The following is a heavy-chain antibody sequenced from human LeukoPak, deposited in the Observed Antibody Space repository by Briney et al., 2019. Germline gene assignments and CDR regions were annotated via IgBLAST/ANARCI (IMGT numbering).Heavy chain of an antibody. D-gene: IGHD3-10*01. CDR3: ARVMVRGVIPPLYYYGMDV. CDR2: ISYDGSNK. V-gene: IGHV3-30-3*01. J-gene: IGHJ6*02. Sequence: PGGSLRLSCAASGFTFSSYDMHWVRQAPGKGLEWVAVISYDGSNKYYADSVKGRFTISRDNSKNTLYLQMNSLRAEDTAVYYCARVMVRGVIPPLYYYGMDVWGQGTTVTVSS. CDR1: GFTFSSYD.